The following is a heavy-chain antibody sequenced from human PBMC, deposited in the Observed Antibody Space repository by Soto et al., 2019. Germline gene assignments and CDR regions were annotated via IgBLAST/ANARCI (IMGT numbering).Heavy chain of an antibody. CDR3: AREGYSYGDAFDI. CDR1: GFTFSSYE. J-gene: IGHJ3*02. V-gene: IGHV3-48*03. D-gene: IGHD5-18*01. Sequence: GGSLRVSCAASGFTFSSYEMNWVRQSPGKGLEWVSYISSSGSTIYYADSVKGRFTISRDNAKNSLYLQMNSLRAEDTAVYYCAREGYSYGDAFDIWGQGTMVTVSS. CDR2: ISSSGSTI.